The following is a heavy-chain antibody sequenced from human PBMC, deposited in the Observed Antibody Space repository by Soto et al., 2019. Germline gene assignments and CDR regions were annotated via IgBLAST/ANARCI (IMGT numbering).Heavy chain of an antibody. D-gene: IGHD3-22*01. CDR1: GDSISGSAYY. Sequence: QLQLQESGPGLVKPSETLSLTCTVSGDSISGSAYYWGWIRQPPEKGLEWIGSIYYSGTTFYNPSLKSRVTISVDTSKNQFSLRLSSVTAADTAIYYCARSPFYYDDSTYFVDAFDFWGQGTVVTVSS. CDR3: ARSPFYYDDSTYFVDAFDF. CDR2: IYYSGTT. J-gene: IGHJ3*01. V-gene: IGHV4-39*01.